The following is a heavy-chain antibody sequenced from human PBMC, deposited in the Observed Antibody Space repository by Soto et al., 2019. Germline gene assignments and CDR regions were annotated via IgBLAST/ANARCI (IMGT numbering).Heavy chain of an antibody. CDR2: ISYDGSNK. D-gene: IGHD2-15*01. CDR1: GFTFSSYG. Sequence: PGGSLRLSCAASGFTFSSYGMHWVRQAPGKGLEWVAVISYDGSNKYYADSVKGRFTISRDNSKNTLYLQMNSLRAEDTAVYYCAKDAGEHCSGGSCYEFDYWGQGTLVTVSS. J-gene: IGHJ4*02. V-gene: IGHV3-30*18. CDR3: AKDAGEHCSGGSCYEFDY.